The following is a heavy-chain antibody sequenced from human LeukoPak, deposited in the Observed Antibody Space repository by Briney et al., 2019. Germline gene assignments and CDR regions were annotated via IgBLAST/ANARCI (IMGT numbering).Heavy chain of an antibody. CDR2: ISGSGGSP. CDR3: AKDRSPSYDFWSGPFDY. J-gene: IGHJ4*02. Sequence: GGSLRLSCAASGFTFSSYAMSGVRPAPGKGLEWVSAISGSGGSPYYADSVKGRSTTSRDNPQNTLYLQMNSLRAEDTAVYYCAKDRSPSYDFWSGPFDYWGQGTLVTVSS. V-gene: IGHV3-23*01. D-gene: IGHD3-3*01. CDR1: GFTFSSYA.